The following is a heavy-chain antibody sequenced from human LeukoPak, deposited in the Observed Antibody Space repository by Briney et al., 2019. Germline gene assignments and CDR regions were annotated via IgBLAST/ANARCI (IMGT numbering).Heavy chain of an antibody. J-gene: IGHJ4*02. D-gene: IGHD6-19*01. CDR3: ARVRAVAGTPPDY. Sequence: PSETLSLTCTVSGGSLHNYYWSWIRQPPGKGLEWIGYIDYSGSTNYNPSLKSRVTISVDTSQNQFSLKMRSVTAADTAVYYCARVRAVAGTPPDYWGQGTLVTVSS. CDR2: IDYSGST. CDR1: GGSLHNYY. V-gene: IGHV4-59*08.